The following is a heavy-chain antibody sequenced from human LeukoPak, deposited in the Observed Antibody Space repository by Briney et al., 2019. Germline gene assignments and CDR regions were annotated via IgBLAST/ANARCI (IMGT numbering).Heavy chain of an antibody. CDR3: ARDRNYDIHMDV. Sequence: PGGSLRLSCAASGFTFDDYGMSWVRQAPGKGLEWVANIKQDGSEKYYVDSVKGRFTISRDNAKNSVYLQLNSLRAEDTAVYYCARDRNYDIHMDVWGKGTTVTVSS. J-gene: IGHJ6*03. CDR1: GFTFDDYG. CDR2: IKQDGSEK. V-gene: IGHV3-7*01. D-gene: IGHD1-7*01.